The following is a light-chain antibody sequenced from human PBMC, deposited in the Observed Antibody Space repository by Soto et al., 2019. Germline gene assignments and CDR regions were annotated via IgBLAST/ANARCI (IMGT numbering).Light chain of an antibody. CDR3: SSYTSSNTWV. J-gene: IGLJ3*02. CDR2: EVS. Sequence: QSALTQPASVSGSPGQSITISCTGTSSDVGGHNHVSWYQQHPGKAPKLMIYEVSNRPSGVSIRFSGSKSGNTASLTISGLQPEDEAEYHCSSYTSSNTWVFGGGTQLTVL. V-gene: IGLV2-14*01. CDR1: SSDVGGHNH.